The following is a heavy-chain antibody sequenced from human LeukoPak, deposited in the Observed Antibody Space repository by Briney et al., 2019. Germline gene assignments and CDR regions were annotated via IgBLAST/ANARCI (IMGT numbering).Heavy chain of an antibody. Sequence: GGSLRLSCAASGFTFSSYSMNWVRQAPGKGLEWVSSISSSSSYIYYADSVKGRFTISRDNAKNSLYLQMNSLRAEDTAVYYCARDSNLFGTDFDYWGQGTLVTVSS. CDR1: GFTFSSYS. D-gene: IGHD1-1*01. J-gene: IGHJ4*02. V-gene: IGHV3-21*01. CDR2: ISSSSSYI. CDR3: ARDSNLFGTDFDY.